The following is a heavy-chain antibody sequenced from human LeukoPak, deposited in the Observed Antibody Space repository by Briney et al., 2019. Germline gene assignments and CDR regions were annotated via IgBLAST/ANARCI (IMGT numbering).Heavy chain of an antibody. CDR1: GGTFSGYA. CDR3: ARDGYGGNSFDY. D-gene: IGHD4-23*01. Sequence: ASVKVSCKASGGTFSGYAISWVRQAPGQGLEWMGWINPKNGGTNYAQKFQGRVTMTRDTSINTAFMELSRLNSDDTAVYFCARDGYGGNSFDYWGQGTLVTVSS. CDR2: INPKNGGT. V-gene: IGHV1-2*02. J-gene: IGHJ4*02.